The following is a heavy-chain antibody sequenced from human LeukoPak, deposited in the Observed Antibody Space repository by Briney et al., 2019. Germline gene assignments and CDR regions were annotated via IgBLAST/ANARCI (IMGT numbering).Heavy chain of an antibody. V-gene: IGHV1-18*01. CDR2: ISAYNGNT. Sequence: SVKVSCKASGYTFTSYGISWVRQAPGQGLEWMGWISAYNGNTNYAQKLQGRVTMTTDTSTSTAYMELRSLRSDDTAVYYCAREKVTNIQLGEFDPWGQGTLVTVSS. CDR3: AREKVTNIQLGEFDP. D-gene: IGHD5-18*01. J-gene: IGHJ5*02. CDR1: GYTFTSYG.